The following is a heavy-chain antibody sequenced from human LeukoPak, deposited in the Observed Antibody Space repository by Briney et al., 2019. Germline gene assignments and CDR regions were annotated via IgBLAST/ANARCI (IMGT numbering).Heavy chain of an antibody. CDR3: GKQEIGTSWSGGS. CDR2: ISFDGSSK. Sequence: GRSLRLPCAASGFTFRNYGMHRVRQAPGKGLEWVAVISFDGSSKYYADSVKGRFNISRNDSENTLYLVKNSLRAEDTAVYFCGKQEIGTSWSGGSWGQGTLVTVSS. CDR1: GFTFRNYG. D-gene: IGHD2-2*01. V-gene: IGHV3-30*18. J-gene: IGHJ5*02.